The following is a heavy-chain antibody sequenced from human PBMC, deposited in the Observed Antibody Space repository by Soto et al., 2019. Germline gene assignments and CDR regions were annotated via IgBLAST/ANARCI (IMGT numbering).Heavy chain of an antibody. J-gene: IGHJ6*02. V-gene: IGHV1-18*04. CDR2: ISAYNGNT. D-gene: IGHD6-6*01. CDR1: GYTFTSYG. Sequence: QVQLVQSGAEVKKPGASVKVSCKASGYTFTSYGISWVRQAPGQGLEWMGWISAYNGNTNYAQKLQGRVTMTTDTSTSTADMELRSLRSDDTAVYYCARAAPYYYYYYGMDVWGQGTTVTVSS. CDR3: ARAAPYYYYYYGMDV.